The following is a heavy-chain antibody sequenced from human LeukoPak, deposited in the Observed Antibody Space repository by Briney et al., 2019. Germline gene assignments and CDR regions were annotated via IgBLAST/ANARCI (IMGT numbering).Heavy chain of an antibody. D-gene: IGHD3-22*01. V-gene: IGHV3-30-3*01. CDR2: ISYDGSNK. J-gene: IGHJ2*01. CDR3: ARDGYYYDSSGYLYWYFDL. CDR1: GFTFSSYA. Sequence: GRSLRLSCAASGFTFSSYAMHWVRQAPGKGLEWVAVISYDGSNKYYADSVKGRFTISRDNSKNTLYLQMNSLRAEDTAVYYCARDGYYYDSSGYLYWYFDLWGRGTLVTVSS.